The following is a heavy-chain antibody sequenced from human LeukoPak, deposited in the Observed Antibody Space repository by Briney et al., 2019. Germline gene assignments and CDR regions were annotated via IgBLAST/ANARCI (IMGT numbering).Heavy chain of an antibody. CDR1: GFTFSSYA. V-gene: IGHV3-30-3*01. Sequence: GGSLRLSCAASGFTFSSYAMHWVRQAPGKGLEWVAVISYDGSNKYYADAVKGRCTISRDNSKNTLYLQMNSLRADDTAVYYCARDHCSSPSCYYYYGMAVWGQGTTVTVSS. D-gene: IGHD2-2*01. CDR2: ISYDGSNK. J-gene: IGHJ6*02. CDR3: ARDHCSSPSCYYYYGMAV.